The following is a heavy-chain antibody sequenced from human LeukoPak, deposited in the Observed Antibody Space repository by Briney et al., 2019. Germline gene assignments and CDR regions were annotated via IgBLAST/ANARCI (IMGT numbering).Heavy chain of an antibody. J-gene: IGHJ4*02. CDR1: GGSISSSSYY. D-gene: IGHD2-2*01. Sequence: SETLSLTCTVPGGSISSSSYYWGWIRQPPGKGLEWIGSIYYSGSTYYNPSLKSRVTISVDTSKNQFSLKLSSVTAADTAVHYCASSGYCSSTSCYFFYWGQGTLVTVSS. V-gene: IGHV4-39*01. CDR3: ASSGYCSSTSCYFFY. CDR2: IYYSGST.